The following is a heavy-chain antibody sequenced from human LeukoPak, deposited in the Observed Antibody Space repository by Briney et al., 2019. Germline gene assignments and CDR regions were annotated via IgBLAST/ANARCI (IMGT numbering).Heavy chain of an antibody. D-gene: IGHD3-22*01. J-gene: IGHJ4*02. CDR1: GFTFSSYA. V-gene: IGHV3-23*01. CDR2: ISGSGGST. CDR3: AKWGSYYYDSSGYPGPYYFDY. Sequence: GGSLRLSCAASGFTFSSYAMSWVRQAPGKGLGWVSAISGSGGSTYYADSVKGRFTISRDNSKNTLYLQMNSLRAEDTAVYYCAKWGSYYYDSSGYPGPYYFDYWGQGTLVTVSS.